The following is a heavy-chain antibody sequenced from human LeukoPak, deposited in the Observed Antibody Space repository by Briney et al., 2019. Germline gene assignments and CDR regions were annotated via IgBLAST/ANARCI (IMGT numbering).Heavy chain of an antibody. V-gene: IGHV4-31*03. CDR2: IYHSGST. D-gene: IGHD3-22*01. J-gene: IGHJ4*02. CDR3: TRANYYDSTGYLPVVYPSDY. Sequence: SETLSLTCTVSGGSIRSTNYYWSWIRQDPAKGLEWIGYIYHSGSTYYNPALKSRVTISLDTSKNQFSLKLRSVTAADTAVYYCTRANYYDSTGYLPVVYPSDYWGQGTLVTVSS. CDR1: GGSIRSTNYY.